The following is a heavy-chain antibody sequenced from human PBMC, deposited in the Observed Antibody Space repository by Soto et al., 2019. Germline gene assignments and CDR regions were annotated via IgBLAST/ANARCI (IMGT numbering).Heavy chain of an antibody. D-gene: IGHD3-10*01. J-gene: IGHJ6*02. CDR2: IYYSGST. CDR3: ARDKGPPSSDYYYGSGSQYGMDV. CDR1: GGSISSGGYY. Sequence: PSETLSLTCTVSGGSISSGGYYWSWIRQHPGKGLEWIGYIYYSGSTYYNPSLKSRVTISVDTSKNQFSLKLSSVTAADTAVYYCARDKGPPSSDYYYGSGSQYGMDVWGQGTTVTAP. V-gene: IGHV4-31*03.